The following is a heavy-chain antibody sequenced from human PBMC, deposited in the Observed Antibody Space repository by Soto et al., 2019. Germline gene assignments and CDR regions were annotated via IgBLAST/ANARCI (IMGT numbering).Heavy chain of an antibody. D-gene: IGHD6-13*01. CDR2: IDPSDSYT. V-gene: IGHV5-10-1*01. CDR1: GYSFTSYW. CDR3: ARHHSMGIAAAGTRAYYYYCYGMDV. J-gene: IGHJ6*02. Sequence: GESLKISCKGSGYSFTSYWISWVRQMPGKGLEWMGRIDPSDSYTNYSPSFQGHLTISTPKSISTAYLRWSSLKASDTAMYYCARHHSMGIAAAGTRAYYYYCYGMDVWGQGTMVTVSS.